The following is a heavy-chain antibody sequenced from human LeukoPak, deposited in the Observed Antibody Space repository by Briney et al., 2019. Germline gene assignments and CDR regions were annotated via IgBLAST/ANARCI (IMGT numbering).Heavy chain of an antibody. J-gene: IGHJ4*02. CDR1: GGSISSSSYY. D-gene: IGHD6-13*01. CDR2: IYYSGST. Sequence: SETLSLTCTVSGGSISSSSYYWGWIRQPPGKGLEWIGSIYYSGSTYYNPSLKGRVTISVDTSKNQFSLKLSSVTAADTAVYYCARHLGGAAAGMVWDYWGQGTLVTVSS. V-gene: IGHV4-39*01. CDR3: ARHLGGAAAGMVWDY.